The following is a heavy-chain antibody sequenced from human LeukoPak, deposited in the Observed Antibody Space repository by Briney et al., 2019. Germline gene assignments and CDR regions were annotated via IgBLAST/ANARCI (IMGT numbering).Heavy chain of an antibody. CDR1: GFTVSSNY. Sequence: GGSLRLSCAASGFTVSSNYMSWVRQAPGKGLEWVSVIYSGGSTYYADSVKGRFTISRDNSKNTLYLQMNSLRAEDTAVYYCARDYYDSSGYYQARYYFDYWGQGTLVTVSS. CDR3: ARDYYDSSGYYQARYYFDY. V-gene: IGHV3-53*01. J-gene: IGHJ4*02. CDR2: IYSGGST. D-gene: IGHD3-22*01.